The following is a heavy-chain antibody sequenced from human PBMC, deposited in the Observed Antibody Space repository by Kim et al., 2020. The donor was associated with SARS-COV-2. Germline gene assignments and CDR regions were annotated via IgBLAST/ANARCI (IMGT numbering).Heavy chain of an antibody. J-gene: IGHJ6*02. CDR3: ASPGIAAAGLTGPYYYYGMDV. V-gene: IGHV5-10-1*01. CDR1: GYSFTSYW. CDR2: IDPSDSYT. Sequence: GESLKISCKGSGYSFTSYWISWVRQMPGKGLEWMGRIDPSDSYTNYSPSFQGHVTISADKSISTAYLQWSSLKASDTAMYYCASPGIAAAGLTGPYYYYGMDVWGQGTTVTVSS. D-gene: IGHD6-13*01.